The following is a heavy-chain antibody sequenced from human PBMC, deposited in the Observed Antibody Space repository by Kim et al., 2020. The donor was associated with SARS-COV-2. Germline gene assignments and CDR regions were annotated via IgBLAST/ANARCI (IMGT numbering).Heavy chain of an antibody. CDR1: GYTFSDKY. V-gene: IGHV1-2*02. CDR3: VTAGRDDAWASPLDY. D-gene: IGHD2-2*01. J-gene: IGHJ4*01. Sequence: ASVKISCKTSGYTFSDKYVHWVRQTPGQGLEWMGWIDPNGGETNYAQRLQGRVTLTRDRSISTVQMDLNSLTSDDTAIYYCVTAGRDDAWASPLDYWGQGTLVTVSS. CDR2: IDPNGGET.